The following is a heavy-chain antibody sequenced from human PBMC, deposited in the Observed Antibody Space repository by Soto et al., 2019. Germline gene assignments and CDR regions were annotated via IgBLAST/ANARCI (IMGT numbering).Heavy chain of an antibody. J-gene: IGHJ6*02. CDR1: GFTFTSSA. CDR3: AADYLGYYYGMDV. V-gene: IGHV1-58*02. D-gene: IGHD1-26*01. CDR2: IVVGSGNT. Sequence: GASVTVSCKASGFTFTSSAMQWVRQARGQRLEWIGWIVVGSGNTNYAQKFQERVTITRDMSTSTAYMELSSLRSEDTAVYYCAADYLGYYYGMDVWGQGTTVTVSS.